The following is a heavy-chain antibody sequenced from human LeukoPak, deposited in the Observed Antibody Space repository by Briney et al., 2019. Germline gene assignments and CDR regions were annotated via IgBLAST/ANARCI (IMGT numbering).Heavy chain of an antibody. CDR1: GGSIRSYY. V-gene: IGHV4-59*08. CDR3: ARLTMPTGPGDY. CDR2: IHYSGGA. D-gene: IGHD4/OR15-4a*01. J-gene: IGHJ4*02. Sequence: PSETLSLTCSVSGGSIRSYYWSWIRQPPGKGLEWIGYIHYSGGANYSPSIKGRVTLSVDPSKNLLSLKLTSVTAADTGVYYCARLTMPTGPGDYWGRGTLVTVSS.